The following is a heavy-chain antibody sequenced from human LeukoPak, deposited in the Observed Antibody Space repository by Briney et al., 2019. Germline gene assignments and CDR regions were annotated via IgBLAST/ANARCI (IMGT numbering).Heavy chain of an antibody. Sequence: SETLSLTCAVSGYSISSGYYWGWIRQPPGKGLEWIGNIYYSGNTYSNPSLKSRVTISVDTSKNQFSLRLSSVTAADTAVYYCARPVWNSEYYFDYWGQGTLVTVSS. CDR1: GYSISSGYY. V-gene: IGHV4-38-2*01. CDR2: IYYSGNT. CDR3: ARPVWNSEYYFDY. D-gene: IGHD1-7*01. J-gene: IGHJ4*02.